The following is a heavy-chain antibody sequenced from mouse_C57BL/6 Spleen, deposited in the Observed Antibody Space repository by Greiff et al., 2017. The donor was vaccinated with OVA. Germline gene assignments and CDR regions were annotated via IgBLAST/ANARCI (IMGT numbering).Heavy chain of an antibody. D-gene: IGHD3-3*01. V-gene: IGHV3-6*01. J-gene: IGHJ1*03. Sequence: ESGPGLVKPSQSLSLTCSVTGYSITSGYYWNWIRQFPGNKLEWMGYISYDGSNNYNPSLKNRISITRDTSKNQFFLKLKSVTTEDTATYYCARGDSYWYFDVWGTGTTVTVSS. CDR3: ARGDSYWYFDV. CDR1: GYSITSGYY. CDR2: ISYDGSN.